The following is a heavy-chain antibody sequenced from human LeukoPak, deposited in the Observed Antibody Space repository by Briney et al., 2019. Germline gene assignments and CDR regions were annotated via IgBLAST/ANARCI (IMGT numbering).Heavy chain of an antibody. D-gene: IGHD6-13*01. J-gene: IGHJ4*02. V-gene: IGHV3-30-3*01. Sequence: GGSLRLSCAASGFTFSNYAMHWVRQAPGKGLEWVAVISYDGSNKYYADSVKGRFTISRDNSKNTLYLQMNSLRAEDTAVYYCARDIGSYSSSWYGGTDYWGQGTLVTVSS. CDR1: GFTFSNYA. CDR3: ARDIGSYSSSWYGGTDY. CDR2: ISYDGSNK.